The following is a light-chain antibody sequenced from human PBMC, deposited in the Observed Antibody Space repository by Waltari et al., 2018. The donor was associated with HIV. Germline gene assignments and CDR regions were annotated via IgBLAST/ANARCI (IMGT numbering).Light chain of an antibody. V-gene: IGKV3-15*01. J-gene: IGKJ1*01. CDR2: VAS. CDR1: QSVSSN. Sequence: EIVMTQSPATLSVSPGERATLSCRASQSVSSNLAWYQQKPGQAPRLLIHVASTRATGIPARFSGSGSGTEFTLTISSLQSEDFAVYYCQQYNNWPQTFGQGTKVEIK. CDR3: QQYNNWPQT.